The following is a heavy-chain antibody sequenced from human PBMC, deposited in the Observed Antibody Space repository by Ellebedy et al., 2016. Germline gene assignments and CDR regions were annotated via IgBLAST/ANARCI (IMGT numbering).Heavy chain of an antibody. CDR3: ARESTVVTGAFDI. Sequence: GESLKISXAASGFTFSSYAMSWVRQAPGKGLEWVSAISGSGGSTYYADSVKGRFTISRDNAKNSLYLQMNSLRAEDTAIYYCARESTVVTGAFDIWGQGTMVTVSS. D-gene: IGHD4-23*01. CDR1: GFTFSSYA. CDR2: ISGSGGST. V-gene: IGHV3-23*01. J-gene: IGHJ3*02.